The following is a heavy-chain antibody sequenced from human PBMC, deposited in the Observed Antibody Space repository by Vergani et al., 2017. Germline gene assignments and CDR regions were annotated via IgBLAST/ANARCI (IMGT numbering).Heavy chain of an antibody. Sequence: QVQLQESGPGLVKPSQTLSLTCAVSGGSISSGDHCWTWIRQRPGKGLEWIGYIFYSGTTYDNPSLRSRLTISVDTSQNQFSLTLRSVTAADTAVYYCARVDTQVPATSHFYYMDVWGKGTTVVVSS. V-gene: IGHV4-31*11. D-gene: IGHD6-25*01. CDR1: GGSISSGDHC. CDR3: ARVDTQVPATSHFYYMDV. J-gene: IGHJ6*03. CDR2: IFYSGTT.